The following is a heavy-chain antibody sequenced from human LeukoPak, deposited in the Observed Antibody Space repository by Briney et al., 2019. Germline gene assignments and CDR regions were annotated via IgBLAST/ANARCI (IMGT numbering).Heavy chain of an antibody. CDR1: GGSISSYY. CDR3: ARVRGDFETD. V-gene: IGHV4-59*01. D-gene: IGHD3-16*01. J-gene: IGHJ1*01. Sequence: PSETLSLTRSVSGGSISSYYWTWIRQPPGKGLEWIGYRYYSGSTTYTHSLKSRVTISVDTSKSQFSLKLISVTAADTAIYYCARVRGDFETDWGQGTLVTVSS. CDR2: RYYSGST.